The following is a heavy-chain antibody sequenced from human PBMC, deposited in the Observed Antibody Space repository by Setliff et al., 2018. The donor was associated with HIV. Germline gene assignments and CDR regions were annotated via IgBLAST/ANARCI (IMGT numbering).Heavy chain of an antibody. V-gene: IGHV4-39*01. CDR1: GGSINSGSYY. J-gene: IGHJ5*02. Sequence: PSETLSLTCTVSGGSINSGSYYWGWIRQPPEKGLEWIGTMFYSGSTYYNPSLKSRVTISVDRSKNLFSLKLISVTAADQGVYYCARVPVPGANWFDHWGLGTLVTVSS. CDR3: ARVPVPGANWFDH. CDR2: MFYSGST.